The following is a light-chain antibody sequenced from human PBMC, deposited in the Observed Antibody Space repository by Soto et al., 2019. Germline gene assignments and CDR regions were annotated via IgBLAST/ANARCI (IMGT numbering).Light chain of an antibody. J-gene: IGKJ1*01. CDR3: QEFHSSSRT. CDR1: RNIDPW. V-gene: IGKV1-5*03. CDR2: SAS. Sequence: DIRMTQSPSTLSASLGDRVTISCRASRNIDPWLAWYQQRPGGIPQLLIYSASNLQNGVPSRFSGSGSGTDFTLTINGLQPDDFATYYCQEFHSSSRTFGQGTRVDMK.